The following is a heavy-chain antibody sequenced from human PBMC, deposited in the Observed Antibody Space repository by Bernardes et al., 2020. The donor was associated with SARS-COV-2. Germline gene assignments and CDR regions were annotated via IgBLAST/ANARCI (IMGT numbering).Heavy chain of an antibody. Sequence: GGSLSLSCAASGFTFRAYTMNWVRQAPGKGLEWVSSITDTSTYISYADSVKGRFTISRDNAKNSLFLQMNSLVAEDTAVYYCARLPWGHGSLDYWGQGTLVTVSS. D-gene: IGHD7-27*01. V-gene: IGHV3-21*01. CDR2: ITDTSTYI. CDR3: ARLPWGHGSLDY. CDR1: GFTFRAYT. J-gene: IGHJ4*02.